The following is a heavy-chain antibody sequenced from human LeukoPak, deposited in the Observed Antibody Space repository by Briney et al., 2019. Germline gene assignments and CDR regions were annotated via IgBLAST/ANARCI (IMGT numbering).Heavy chain of an antibody. D-gene: IGHD6-13*01. V-gene: IGHV4-38-2*02. J-gene: IGHJ5*02. Sequence: PSETLSLTCTVSGYSISSGYYWGWIRQPPVKGLEWIGSIYYSGSTYYNPSLKSRVTISVDTSKNQFSLKLSSVTAADTAVYYCASEPIAAAGIWFDPWGQGTLVTVSS. CDR2: IYYSGST. CDR1: GYSISSGYY. CDR3: ASEPIAAAGIWFDP.